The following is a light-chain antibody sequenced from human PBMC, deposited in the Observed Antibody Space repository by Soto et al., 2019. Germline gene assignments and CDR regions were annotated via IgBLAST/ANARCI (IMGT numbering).Light chain of an antibody. Sequence: EIVLTQSPGTLSLSPGERATLSCRASQSVSSSYLAWYQQKPGQAPRLLIYGASSRATGIPDRFSGSGSGTDFTLTLSRLEPEDFAVYYCQQYGSSPGTFGQGTTVDI. CDR2: GAS. V-gene: IGKV3-20*01. J-gene: IGKJ1*01. CDR3: QQYGSSPGT. CDR1: QSVSSSY.